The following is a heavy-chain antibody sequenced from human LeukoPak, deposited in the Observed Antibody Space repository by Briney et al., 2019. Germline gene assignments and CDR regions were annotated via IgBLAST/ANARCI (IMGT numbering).Heavy chain of an antibody. CDR2: ISSRGSTI. CDR1: GFTFSSYE. J-gene: IGHJ6*04. CDR3: AELGITMIGGV. D-gene: IGHD3-10*02. V-gene: IGHV3-48*03. Sequence: GGSLRLSCAASGFTFSSYEMNWVRQAPGKGLEWVSYISSRGSTIYYADSVKGRFTTSRDNAKNSLYLQMNSLRAEDTAVYYCAELGITMIGGVWGKGTTVTISS.